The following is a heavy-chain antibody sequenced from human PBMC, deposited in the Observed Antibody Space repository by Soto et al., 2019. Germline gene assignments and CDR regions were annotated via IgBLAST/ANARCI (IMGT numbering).Heavy chain of an antibody. D-gene: IGHD3-10*01. CDR1: GLTFGGRA. CDR2: ITDNGGDA. V-gene: IGHV3-23*01. J-gene: IGHJ4*02. CDR3: ARGSTESYPGSRIFDF. Sequence: GGSLRLSCGASGLTFGGRAMSWVRQAPGEGLQWVATITDNGGDAKYADSVRGRFVISRDNSKKTLYLQMTSLTAEDSAMYFCARGSTESYPGSRIFDFWGRGTLVTVSS.